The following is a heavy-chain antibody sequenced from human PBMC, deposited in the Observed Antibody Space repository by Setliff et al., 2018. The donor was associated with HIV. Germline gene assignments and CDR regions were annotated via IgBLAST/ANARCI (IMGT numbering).Heavy chain of an antibody. D-gene: IGHD6-6*01. Sequence: ASVKVSCRASGNTLRNNAIGWVRQAPGQGLEWMGWINAGNGNTKYSQKFQGRVTITRDTSASTTYMELSSLRSEDTAVYYCARAGYSSSSRMYSYYYYYYMDVWGKGTTVTVS. CDR2: INAGNGNT. V-gene: IGHV1-3*01. J-gene: IGHJ6*03. CDR1: GNTLRNNA. CDR3: ARAGYSSSSRMYSYYYYYYMDV.